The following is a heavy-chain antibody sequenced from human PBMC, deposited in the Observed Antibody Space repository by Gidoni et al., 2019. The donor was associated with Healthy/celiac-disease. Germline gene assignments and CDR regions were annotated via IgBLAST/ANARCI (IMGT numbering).Heavy chain of an antibody. CDR3: ARACGDYYDSSGYYYYYYYMDV. CDR1: GGSISSYY. D-gene: IGHD3-22*01. Sequence: QVQLQESGPGLVKPSETLSLTCTVSGGSISSYYWSWIRQPPGKGQEWIGYIYYSGSTNYNPSLKSRVTISVDTSKNQFSLKLSSVTAADTAVYYCARACGDYYDSSGYYYYYYYMDVWGKGTTVTVSS. J-gene: IGHJ6*03. V-gene: IGHV4-59*01. CDR2: IYYSGST.